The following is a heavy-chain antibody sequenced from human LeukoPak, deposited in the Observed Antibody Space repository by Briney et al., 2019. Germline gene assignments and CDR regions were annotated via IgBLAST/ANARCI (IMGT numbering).Heavy chain of an antibody. J-gene: IGHJ5*02. CDR2: IYSGGNT. D-gene: IGHD4-23*01. CDR1: GITVSVNY. CDR3: ARLVTGTTVINSGWFDP. Sequence: GGSLRLSCAASGITVSVNYVAWVRQAPGKGLEWASVIYSGGNTYHADSVKGRFSISRDNSKNTVYLQMNGLRVEDTAVYYCARLVTGTTVINSGWFDPWGRGTLVTVSS. V-gene: IGHV3-66*04.